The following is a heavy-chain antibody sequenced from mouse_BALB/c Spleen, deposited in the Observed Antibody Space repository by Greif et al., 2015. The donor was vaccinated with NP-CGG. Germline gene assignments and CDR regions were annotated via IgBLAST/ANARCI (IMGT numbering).Heavy chain of an antibody. CDR2: IYPGSGNT. CDR3: ARRTGTEAMDY. D-gene: IGHD4-1*01. V-gene: IGHV1-84*02. Sequence: QLQQSGPELVKPGASVKISCKASGYTFTDHYINWVKQKPGQGLEWIGWIYPGSGNTKYNEKFKGKATLTVDTSSSTAYMQLGSLTSEDTAVYFCARRTGTEAMDYWGQGTSVTVSS. J-gene: IGHJ4*01. CDR1: GYTFTDHY.